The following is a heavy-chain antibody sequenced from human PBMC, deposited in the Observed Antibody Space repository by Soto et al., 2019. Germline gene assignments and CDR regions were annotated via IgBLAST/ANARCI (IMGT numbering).Heavy chain of an antibody. CDR1: GYTFTTYG. J-gene: IGHJ4*02. CDR3: VGDMFYFGTSGYYRDADY. V-gene: IGHV1-18*01. CDR2: ISTYNGNT. D-gene: IGHD3-22*01. Sequence: QVQLVQSGAEVKKPGASVKVSCKASGYTFTTYGISWVRQAPGQGLEWMGWISTYNGNTNYAQNLQGRVTRTTDTYTRTAYMELTSLRSDDTAVYYCVGDMFYFGTSGYYRDADYWGQGTLVTVSS.